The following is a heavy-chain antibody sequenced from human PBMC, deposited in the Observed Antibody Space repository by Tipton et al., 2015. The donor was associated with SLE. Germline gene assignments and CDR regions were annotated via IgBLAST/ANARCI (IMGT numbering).Heavy chain of an antibody. CDR3: ARDGSTMDWFAP. CDR1: GFIVNTNY. D-gene: IGHD5/OR15-5a*01. V-gene: IGHV3-66*02. CDR2: IYSGGST. J-gene: IGHJ5*02. Sequence: GSLRLSCATSGFIVNTNYMTWVRQAPGKGLQWVSVIYSGGSTYYADSVKGRFTISRDNSKNTMYLQMDSLRPEDTAVYYCARDGSTMDWFAPWGQGTLVTVSS.